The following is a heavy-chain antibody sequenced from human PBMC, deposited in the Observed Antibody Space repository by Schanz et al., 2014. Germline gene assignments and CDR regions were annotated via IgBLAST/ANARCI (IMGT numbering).Heavy chain of an antibody. J-gene: IGHJ6*02. CDR1: GFTFADYY. Sequence: VQLVESGGGLVKPGDSLRLSCAASGFTFADYYMTWIRQAPGKGLEWISYVSSYDTTVSYADSVKGRFTISRDNAKNSVYLQMNSLRVEDTAVYYCARYGFRKFGVVYGLAVWGQGTTVTVS. V-gene: IGHV3-11*01. CDR2: VSSYDTTV. D-gene: IGHD3-3*01. CDR3: ARYGFRKFGVVYGLAV.